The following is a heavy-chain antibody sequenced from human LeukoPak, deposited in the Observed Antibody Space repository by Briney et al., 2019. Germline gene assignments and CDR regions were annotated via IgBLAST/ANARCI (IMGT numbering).Heavy chain of an antibody. J-gene: IGHJ5*02. CDR1: GFTFSSYS. CDR3: ARDRIYCGGDCCSGWFDP. Sequence: GGSLRLSCAASGFTFSSYSMNWDRQAPGKGLEWVSSISSSSSYIYYADSVKGRFTISRDNAKNSLYLQMNSLRAEDTAVYYCARDRIYCGGDCCSGWFDPWGQGTLVTVSS. CDR2: ISSSSSYI. V-gene: IGHV3-21*01. D-gene: IGHD2-21*02.